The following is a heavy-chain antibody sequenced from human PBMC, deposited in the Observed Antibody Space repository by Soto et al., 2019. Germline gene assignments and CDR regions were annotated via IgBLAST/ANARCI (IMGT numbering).Heavy chain of an antibody. CDR2: IYYSGGT. Sequence: SETLSLTCTVSGGSFSSSSYYWGWIRQPPGKGLEWIGSIYYSGGTYYNPSLKSRVTISVDTSKNQFSLKLSSVTAADTAVYYCARPIAAPSNWFDPWGQGTLVT. D-gene: IGHD6-6*01. J-gene: IGHJ5*02. CDR3: ARPIAAPSNWFDP. CDR1: GGSFSSSSYY. V-gene: IGHV4-39*01.